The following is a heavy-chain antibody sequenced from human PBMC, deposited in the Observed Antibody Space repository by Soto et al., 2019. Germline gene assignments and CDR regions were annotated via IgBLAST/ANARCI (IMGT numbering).Heavy chain of an antibody. Sequence: SETLSLTCTVSGGSISSGDYYWSWIRQPPGKGLEWIGYIYYSGSTYYNPSLKSRVTISVDTSKNQFSLKLSSVTAADTAVYYCARALRFLEWLLPYYYYGMDVWGQGTTVTVSS. CDR3: ARALRFLEWLLPYYYYGMDV. D-gene: IGHD3-3*01. CDR1: GGSISSGDYY. V-gene: IGHV4-30-4*01. CDR2: IYYSGST. J-gene: IGHJ6*02.